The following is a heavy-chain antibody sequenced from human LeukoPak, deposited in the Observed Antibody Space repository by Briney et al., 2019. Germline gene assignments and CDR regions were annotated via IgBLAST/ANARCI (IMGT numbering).Heavy chain of an antibody. CDR1: GGTFSSYA. Sequence: SVKVSCKASGGTFSSYAISWERQAPGQGLEWMGGIIPIFGTANYAQKFQGRVTITTDESTSTAYVELSSLRSEDTAVYYCARIKLEWFGITDAFDIWGQGTMVTVSS. J-gene: IGHJ3*02. CDR3: ARIKLEWFGITDAFDI. V-gene: IGHV1-69*05. D-gene: IGHD3-10*01. CDR2: IIPIFGTA.